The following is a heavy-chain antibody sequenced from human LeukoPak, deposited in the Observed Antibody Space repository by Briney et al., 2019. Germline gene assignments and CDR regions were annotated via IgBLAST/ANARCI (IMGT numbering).Heavy chain of an antibody. CDR2: IYSGGNT. J-gene: IGHJ6*03. Sequence: PGGSLRLSCAASGFTVSSNYMSWVRQAPGKGLEWVSVIYSGGNTYYADSVKGRFTISRDNSKNTLYLQMNSLRAEDTAVYYCARGSVRYFDWLPDYYYMDVWGKGTTVTVSS. V-gene: IGHV3-53*01. CDR1: GFTVSSNY. CDR3: ARGSVRYFDWLPDYYYMDV. D-gene: IGHD3-9*01.